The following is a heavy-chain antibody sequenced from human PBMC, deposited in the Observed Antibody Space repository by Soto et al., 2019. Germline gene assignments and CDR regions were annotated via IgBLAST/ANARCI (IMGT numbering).Heavy chain of an antibody. CDR3: AREIFQGSPRGFDF. D-gene: IGHD2-15*01. Sequence: QVQLVQSGDEVKKPGASVKVSCKASGYTFTTYGITWVRQAPGQGLEWMGWISGFNGNTNYAQRFQGRVSMTTDTVTTTASMELRSMRSDDAAVYYCAREIFQGSPRGFDFWGQGTLVTVSS. CDR1: GYTFTTYG. CDR2: ISGFNGNT. V-gene: IGHV1-18*01. J-gene: IGHJ5*01.